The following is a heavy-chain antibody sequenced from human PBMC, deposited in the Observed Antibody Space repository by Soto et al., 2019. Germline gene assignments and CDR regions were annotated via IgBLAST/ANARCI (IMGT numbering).Heavy chain of an antibody. D-gene: IGHD1-26*01. CDR1: GYTFTSYG. V-gene: IGHV1-18*01. CDR2: ISAYNGNT. Sequence: GASVKVSCKASGYTFTSYGIIWVRQAPGQGLEWMGWISAYNGNTNYAQKLQGRVTMTTDTSTSTAYMELRSLRSDDTAVYYCARDARMYSGSYYTASGDYWGQGTLVTVSS. CDR3: ARDARMYSGSYYTASGDY. J-gene: IGHJ4*02.